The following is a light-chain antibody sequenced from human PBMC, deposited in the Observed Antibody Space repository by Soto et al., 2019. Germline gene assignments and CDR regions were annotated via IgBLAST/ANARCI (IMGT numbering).Light chain of an antibody. CDR3: QQYNSYSPLT. Sequence: EIVMTQSPSTLSVSPGERATLSFWASQSVSSTLTWNQQKPGQAPRLLIYGASTSATGIPARFSGSGSGTDFTLTISSLQPDDFATYYCQQYNSYSPLTFGGGTNVDI. J-gene: IGKJ4*01. V-gene: IGKV3-15*01. CDR1: QSVSST. CDR2: GAS.